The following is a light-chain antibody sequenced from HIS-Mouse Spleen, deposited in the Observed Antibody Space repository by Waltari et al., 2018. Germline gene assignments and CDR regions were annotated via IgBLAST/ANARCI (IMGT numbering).Light chain of an antibody. CDR1: SGSIASNY. CDR2: EDN. V-gene: IGLV6-57*04. J-gene: IGLJ3*02. CDR3: QSYDSSNLV. Sequence: NFMLTQPHAVSESPGNTLTISCTRSSGSIASNYVQWYQQRPGSAPTTVIYEDNQRPSGVPDRFSGSIDSSSNSASLTISGLKTEDEADYYCQSYDSSNLVFGGGTKLTVL.